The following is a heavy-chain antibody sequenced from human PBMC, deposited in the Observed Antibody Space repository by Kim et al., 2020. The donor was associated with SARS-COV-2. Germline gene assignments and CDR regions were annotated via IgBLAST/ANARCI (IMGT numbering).Heavy chain of an antibody. CDR2: TYYRSKWYN. CDR1: GDSVSSNSAA. Sequence: SQTLSLTCAISGDSVSSNSAAWNWIRQSPSRGLEWLGRTYYRSKWYNDYAVSVKSRITINPDTSKNQFSLQLNSVTPEDTAVYYCARTGYSYGYRYYYYYGMDVWGQGTTVTVSS. J-gene: IGHJ6*02. V-gene: IGHV6-1*01. CDR3: ARTGYSYGYRYYYYYGMDV. D-gene: IGHD5-18*01.